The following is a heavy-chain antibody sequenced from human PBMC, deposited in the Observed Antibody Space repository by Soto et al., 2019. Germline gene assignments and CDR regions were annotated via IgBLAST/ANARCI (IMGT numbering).Heavy chain of an antibody. CDR2: INHSGST. V-gene: IGHV4-34*01. D-gene: IGHD5-18*01. J-gene: IGHJ4*02. Sequence: PSETRSLTCAVYGGSFSGYYWSWIRQPPGKGLEWIGEINHSGSTNYNPSLKSRVTISVDTSKNQFSLKLSSVTAADTAVYYCARVRTDTAMAWNDYWGQGTLVTVSS. CDR1: GGSFSGYY. CDR3: ARVRTDTAMAWNDY.